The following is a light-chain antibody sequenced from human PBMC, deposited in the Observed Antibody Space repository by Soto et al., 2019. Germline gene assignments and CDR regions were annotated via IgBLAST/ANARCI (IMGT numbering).Light chain of an antibody. CDR2: EVS. CDR1: SSDVGGYNY. Sequence: QSALTQPPSASGSPGQSVTISCTGTSSDVGGYNYVSWYQQHPGKAPKLMIYEVSKRPSGVPDRFPGSKSGNTASLTVSGLQAEDEADYYCSSYAGSNNFPYVFGTGTKVTVL. CDR3: SSYAGSNNFPYV. V-gene: IGLV2-8*01. J-gene: IGLJ1*01.